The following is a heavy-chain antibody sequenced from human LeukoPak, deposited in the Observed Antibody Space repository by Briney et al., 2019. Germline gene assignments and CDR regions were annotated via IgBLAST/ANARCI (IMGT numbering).Heavy chain of an antibody. J-gene: IGHJ4*02. Sequence: PGGSLRLSCAASGFTFSSYAMSWVRQAPGKGLEWVSTISTSGTGTYYADSVKGRFTISRDNSKNTLYLQMNSLRAEDTAVYYCAKIRTAMASFDYWGQGTLVTVSS. CDR3: AKIRTAMASFDY. V-gene: IGHV3-23*01. D-gene: IGHD5-18*01. CDR1: GFTFSSYA. CDR2: ISTSGTGT.